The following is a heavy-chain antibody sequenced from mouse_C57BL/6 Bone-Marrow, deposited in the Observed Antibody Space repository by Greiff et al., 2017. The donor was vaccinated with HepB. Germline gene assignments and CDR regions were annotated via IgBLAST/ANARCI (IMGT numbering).Heavy chain of an antibody. CDR3: ARDPIYYYGSSYAMDY. CDR2: ISDGGSYT. D-gene: IGHD1-1*01. Sequence: EVNVVDSGGGLVKPGGSLKLSCAASGFTFSSYAMSWVRQTPEKRLEWVATISDGGSYTYYPDNVKGRFTISRDNAKNNLYLQMSHLKSEDTAMYYCARDPIYYYGSSYAMDYWGQGTSVTVSS. V-gene: IGHV5-4*01. CDR1: GFTFSSYA. J-gene: IGHJ4*01.